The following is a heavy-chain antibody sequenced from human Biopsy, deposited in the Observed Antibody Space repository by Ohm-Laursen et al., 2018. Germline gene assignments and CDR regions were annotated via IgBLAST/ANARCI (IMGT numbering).Heavy chain of an antibody. CDR1: GFTFADFA. J-gene: IGHJ5*02. Sequence: SLRLSCAASGFTFADFAVSWVRQAPGKGLEWVGLIKTKGFRERTQYAASVEGRFTISRDDSKGVAYLEMSGLKTEDTALYYCIRWYDRSGYYRDLWGQGTLVTVSS. CDR3: IRWYDRSGYYRDL. CDR2: IKTKGFRERT. V-gene: IGHV3-49*04. D-gene: IGHD3-22*01.